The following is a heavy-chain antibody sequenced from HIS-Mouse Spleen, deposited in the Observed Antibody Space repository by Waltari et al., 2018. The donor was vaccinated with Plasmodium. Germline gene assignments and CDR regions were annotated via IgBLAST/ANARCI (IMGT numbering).Heavy chain of an antibody. CDR1: GFSLSTSGVG. V-gene: IGHV2-5*02. CDR2: IYWEDDR. Sequence: QITLKESGPTLVKPTQTLTLTCTFSGFSLSTSGVGVGWIRQPPGKALEGLALIYWEDDRRYSPCLKSRLTITKDTSKNQVVLTMTNMDPVDTATYYCAHRRILYYFDYWGQGTLVTVSS. J-gene: IGHJ4*02. CDR3: AHRRILYYFDY.